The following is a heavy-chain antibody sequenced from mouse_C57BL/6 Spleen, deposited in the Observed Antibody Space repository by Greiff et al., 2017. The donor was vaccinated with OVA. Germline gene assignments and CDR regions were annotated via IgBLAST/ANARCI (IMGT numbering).Heavy chain of an antibody. J-gene: IGHJ3*01. V-gene: IGHV2-9-1*01. Sequence: QVQLQQSGPGLVAPSQSLSITCTVSGFSLTSYAISWVRQPPGKGLEWLGVIWTGGGPHYNSALKSRLSISKDNSKSQVFLKMNSLHTDDTARYYCASLPAYWGQGTLVTVSA. CDR1: GFSLTSYA. CDR3: ASLPAY. CDR2: IWTGGGP.